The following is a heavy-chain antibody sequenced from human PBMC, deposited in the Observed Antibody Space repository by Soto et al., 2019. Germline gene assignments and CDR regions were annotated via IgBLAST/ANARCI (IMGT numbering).Heavy chain of an antibody. J-gene: IGHJ6*02. Sequence: SVKVSCKASGGTFSSYGISWVRQAPGEGLEWMGGIIPIVGTANYAQKFQGRVTITADQFTSTAYMELSSLRSEDTAIYYCATRRNYGDYSHYSYGMGVWGQGTTVTVSS. V-gene: IGHV1-69*13. CDR3: ATRRNYGDYSHYSYGMGV. CDR2: IIPIVGTA. CDR1: GGTFSSYG. D-gene: IGHD4-17*01.